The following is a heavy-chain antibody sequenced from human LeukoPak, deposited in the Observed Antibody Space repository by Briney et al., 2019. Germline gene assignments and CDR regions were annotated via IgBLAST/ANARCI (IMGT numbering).Heavy chain of an antibody. J-gene: IGHJ4*02. V-gene: IGHV3-23*01. CDR3: AKITLMATIRSALDY. CDR1: GFTFSSYW. CDR2: ISGSGGST. Sequence: GGSLRLSYAASGFTFSSYWMSWVRQAPGKGLEWVSAISGSGGSTYYADSVKGRFTISRDNSKNTLYLQMNSLRAEDTAVYYCAKITLMATIRSALDYWGQGTLVTVSS. D-gene: IGHD5-24*01.